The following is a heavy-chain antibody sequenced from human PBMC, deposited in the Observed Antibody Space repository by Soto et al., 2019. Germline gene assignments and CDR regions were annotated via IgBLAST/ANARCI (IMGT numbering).Heavy chain of an antibody. D-gene: IGHD3-22*01. Sequence: QVQLVESGGGVVQPGRSLRLSCAASGFTFSSYGMHWVRQAPGKGLEWVAVIWYDGSNKYYADSVKGRFTISRDNSKNTLYLQMNSLRAEDTAVHYCARGPGMIVVELTLDYWGQGTLVTVSS. CDR1: GFTFSSYG. CDR3: ARGPGMIVVELTLDY. J-gene: IGHJ4*02. V-gene: IGHV3-33*01. CDR2: IWYDGSNK.